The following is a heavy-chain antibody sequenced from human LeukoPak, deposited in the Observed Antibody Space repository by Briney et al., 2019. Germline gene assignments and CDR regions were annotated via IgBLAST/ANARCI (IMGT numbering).Heavy chain of an antibody. CDR1: GGSFSSPY. D-gene: IGHD4-17*01. CDR3: ARDQTTVTKGLDI. CDR2: ISYIGST. V-gene: IGHV4-59*11. Sequence: SETLSLTCTVSGGSFSSPYWSWIRQPPGKGLKWIGYISYIGSTNYNPSLKSRVTISVDTSKNQFSLRLSSVTAADTAVYYCARDQTTVTKGLDIWGQGTMVTVSS. J-gene: IGHJ3*02.